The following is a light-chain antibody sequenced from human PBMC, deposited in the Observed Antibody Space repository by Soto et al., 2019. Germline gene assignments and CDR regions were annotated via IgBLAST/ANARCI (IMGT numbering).Light chain of an antibody. CDR3: CSYAGSYTWL. CDR2: DVS. V-gene: IGLV2-11*01. J-gene: IGLJ2*01. Sequence: QSVLTQPRSVSGSPGQSVTISCTGTSSDVGGYNFVSWFQQHPGKAPKLMIFDVSERPSGVPDRFSGSKSGNTASLTISGLQAEDEADYYCCSYAGSYTWLFGGGTKLTV. CDR1: SSDVGGYNF.